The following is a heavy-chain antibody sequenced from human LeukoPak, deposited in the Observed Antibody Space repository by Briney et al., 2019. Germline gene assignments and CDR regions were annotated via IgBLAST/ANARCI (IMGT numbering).Heavy chain of an antibody. CDR3: ARESSGWYNY. CDR2: ISSSSSYI. J-gene: IGHJ4*02. D-gene: IGHD6-19*01. CDR1: GFTFSSYS. V-gene: IGHV3-21*01. Sequence: GGSLRLSCAASGFTFSSYSMNWVRQAPGKGLEWVSSISSSSSYIYYADSVKGRFTISRDNAKNSLYLRMNSLRAEDTAVYYCARESSGWYNYWGQGTLVTVSS.